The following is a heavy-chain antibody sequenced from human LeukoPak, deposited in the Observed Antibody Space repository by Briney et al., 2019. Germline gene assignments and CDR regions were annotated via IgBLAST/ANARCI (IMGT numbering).Heavy chain of an antibody. CDR3: ARDIVVVPAAIPPYYYMDV. J-gene: IGHJ6*03. Sequence: GGSLRLSCAASGFTFSSYSMNWVRQAPGKGLEWVSSISSSSSYIYYADSVKGRFTISRDNAKNSLYLQMNSLRAEDTAVYYCARDIVVVPAAIPPYYYMDVWGKGTTVTVSS. V-gene: IGHV3-21*01. CDR1: GFTFSSYS. D-gene: IGHD2-2*02. CDR2: ISSSSSYI.